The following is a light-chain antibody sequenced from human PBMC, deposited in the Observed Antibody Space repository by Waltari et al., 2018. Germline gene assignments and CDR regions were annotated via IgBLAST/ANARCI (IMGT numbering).Light chain of an antibody. V-gene: IGLV2-8*01. J-gene: IGLJ2*01. CDR2: DVS. CDR1: SSDVGDYNY. Sequence: QSALTQPPSASGSPGQSVTISCTGASSDVGDYNYVSWYQQHPGKAPKLMIYDVSKRPSGVPDRFAGSKSGNTASLTVSGLQAEDEADYYGSTYAGSTVIFGGGTKVTVL. CDR3: STYAGSTVI.